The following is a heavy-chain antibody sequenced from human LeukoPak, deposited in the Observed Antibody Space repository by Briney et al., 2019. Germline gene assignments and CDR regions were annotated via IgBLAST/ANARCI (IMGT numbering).Heavy chain of an antibody. D-gene: IGHD4-17*01. CDR2: IYTSGST. J-gene: IGHJ6*03. CDR3: ARHYGDYAYYYYMDV. V-gene: IGHV4-4*07. CDR1: GGSINSYY. Sequence: SETPSLTCTVSGGSINSYYWSWIRQPAGKGLEWIGRIYTSGSTNYNPSLKSRVTMSVDTSKNQFSLKLSSVTAADTAVYYCARHYGDYAYYYYMDVWGKGTTVTVSS.